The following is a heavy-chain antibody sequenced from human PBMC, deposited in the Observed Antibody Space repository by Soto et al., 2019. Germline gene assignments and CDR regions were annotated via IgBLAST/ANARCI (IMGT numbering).Heavy chain of an antibody. Sequence: QVQLVQSGAEVRKPGSSVTVSCKASGGTYSNYAISWVRQAPGQGLEWMGGIIPIVGTGSYAQKFQGRVTITADEPTTTAYMELSSLRFEDTAVYYCARVVILVPTASTHYYYHMDVWGPGTTVTVSS. CDR2: IIPIVGTG. CDR3: ARVVILVPTASTHYYYHMDV. J-gene: IGHJ6*02. CDR1: GGTYSNYA. V-gene: IGHV1-69*01. D-gene: IGHD2-2*01.